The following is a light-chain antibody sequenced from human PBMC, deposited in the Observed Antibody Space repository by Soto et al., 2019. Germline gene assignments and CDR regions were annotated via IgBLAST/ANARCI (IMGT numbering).Light chain of an antibody. CDR2: EVT. CDR1: SSDIAGYNY. Sequence: QSVLTQPASVSGSPGQSITLSCTGTSSDIAGYNYVSWYQHHPGKAPKLLIYEVTNRPSGVSNRFSGSRSGYTASLTISGLQAEDEADYYCSSYTISTPWVFGGGTKVTVL. CDR3: SSYTISTPWV. V-gene: IGLV2-14*01. J-gene: IGLJ3*02.